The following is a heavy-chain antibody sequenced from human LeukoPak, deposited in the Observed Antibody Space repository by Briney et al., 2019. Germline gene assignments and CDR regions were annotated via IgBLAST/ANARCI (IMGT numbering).Heavy chain of an antibody. J-gene: IGHJ4*02. CDR3: ARRSDSSGYYYVKAFDY. D-gene: IGHD3-22*01. CDR1: GYSFTSYW. Sequence: GESLKISCKGSGYSFTSYWIGWVRQMPGKGLEWMGIIYPGDSDTRYSPSFQGQVTISADRSIRTAYLQWSSLKASDTAMYYCARRSDSSGYYYVKAFDYWGQGTLVTVSS. V-gene: IGHV5-51*01. CDR2: IYPGDSDT.